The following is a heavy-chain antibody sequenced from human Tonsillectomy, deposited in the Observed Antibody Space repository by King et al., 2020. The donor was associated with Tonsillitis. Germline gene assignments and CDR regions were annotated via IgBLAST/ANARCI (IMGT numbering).Heavy chain of an antibody. CDR3: ARVDTATNDAFDI. Sequence: VQLVQSGAEVKKPGASVKVSCKASGGTFSSYAISWVRQAPGQGLEWMGGIIPIFGTANYAQKFQGRVTITADESTGTAYMELSSLRSEDTAVYYCARVDTATNDAFDIWGQGTMVTVSS. CDR1: GGTFSSYA. CDR2: IIPIFGTA. V-gene: IGHV1-69*01. D-gene: IGHD5-18*01. J-gene: IGHJ3*02.